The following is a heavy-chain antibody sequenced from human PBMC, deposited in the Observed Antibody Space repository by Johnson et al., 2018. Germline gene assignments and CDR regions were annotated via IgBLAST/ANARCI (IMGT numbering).Heavy chain of an antibody. CDR2: FDGVSGNT. J-gene: IGHJ1*01. Sequence: EVQLVESGGGLVQXGGSXRLXCVASGFTFSRSVMSWVRQAPGKGLEWVSTFDGVSGNTYYADSVKGRFTISRDNSKNSRYLQMNSLRGEDTAVYYCVHPEQGSERRAEYFQHWGQGTLVTVSS. CDR3: VHPEQGSERRAEYFQH. D-gene: IGHD1-1*01. V-gene: IGHV3-23*04. CDR1: GFTFSRSV.